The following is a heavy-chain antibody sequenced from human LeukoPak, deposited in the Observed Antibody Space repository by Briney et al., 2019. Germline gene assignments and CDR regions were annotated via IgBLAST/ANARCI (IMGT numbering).Heavy chain of an antibody. J-gene: IGHJ4*02. Sequence: SETLSLTCAVYGGSFSGYYWSWIRQPPGKGLEWIGEINHSGSTNYNPSLKSRVTISVDTSKNQFSLKLSSVTAADTAVYYCARAGKLWFGELSTDLDYWGQGTLVTVSS. CDR3: ARAGKLWFGELSTDLDY. D-gene: IGHD3-10*01. CDR2: INHSGST. V-gene: IGHV4-34*01. CDR1: GGSFSGYY.